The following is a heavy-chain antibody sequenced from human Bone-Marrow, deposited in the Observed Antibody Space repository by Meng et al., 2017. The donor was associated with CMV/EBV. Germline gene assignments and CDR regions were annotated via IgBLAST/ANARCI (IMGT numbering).Heavy chain of an antibody. CDR2: IHSGGTT. CDR1: RFSVNTNY. D-gene: IGHD6-13*01. V-gene: IGHV3-66*02. J-gene: IGHJ4*02. Sequence: GGSLRLSCAASRFSVNTNYMSWVRQTPGKGLEWVSIIHSGGTTHYADSVRGRFTISRDHTKNTLYLQMTSLRPDDSGVYYCARSLNTAVDYWGQGTLVTVSS. CDR3: ARSLNTAVDY.